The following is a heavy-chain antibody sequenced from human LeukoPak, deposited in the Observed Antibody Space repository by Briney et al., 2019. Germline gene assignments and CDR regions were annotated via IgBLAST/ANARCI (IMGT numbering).Heavy chain of an antibody. CDR2: INHSGST. CDR3: ARGYHSTYL. D-gene: IGHD1-14*01. V-gene: IGHV4-34*01. J-gene: IGHJ4*02. CDR1: GGSFSGYY. Sequence: PSETLSLTCAVYGGSFSGYYWSWIRQPPGKGLEWIGEINHSGSTNYNPSLKSRVTISVDTSKNQFSLKLSSVTAADTAVYYCARGYHSTYLRGQGTLVTVSS.